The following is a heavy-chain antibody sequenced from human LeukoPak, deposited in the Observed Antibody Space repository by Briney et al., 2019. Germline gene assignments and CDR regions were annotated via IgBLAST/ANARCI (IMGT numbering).Heavy chain of an antibody. Sequence: SETLSLTCTVSGGSISSYYWSWIRQPPGKGLEWIGYIYYSGSTNYNPSLKSRVTISVDTSKNQFSLKLSSVTAADTAVYYCARMRRYYGSGKNYMDVWGKGTTVTVSS. D-gene: IGHD3-10*01. CDR2: IYYSGST. CDR1: GGSISSYY. V-gene: IGHV4-59*01. J-gene: IGHJ6*03. CDR3: ARMRRYYGSGKNYMDV.